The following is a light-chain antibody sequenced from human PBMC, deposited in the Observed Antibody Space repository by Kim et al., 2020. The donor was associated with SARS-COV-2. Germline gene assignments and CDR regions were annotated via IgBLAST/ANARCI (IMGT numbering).Light chain of an antibody. CDR3: SSYTSISTVV. Sequence: QSALTQPASVSGSPGQSITISCTGTSSDVGSYNYVSWYQQHPGKVPKLMISDVSNRPSGVSNRFSGSKSSNTASLTISGLQAEDEADYYCSSYTSISTVVFGGGTQLTVL. CDR2: DVS. J-gene: IGLJ3*02. CDR1: SSDVGSYNY. V-gene: IGLV2-14*03.